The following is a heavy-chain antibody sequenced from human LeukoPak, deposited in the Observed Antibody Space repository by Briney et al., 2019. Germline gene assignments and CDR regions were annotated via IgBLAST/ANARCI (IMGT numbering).Heavy chain of an antibody. CDR1: GGSISSSSYY. D-gene: IGHD3-22*01. CDR3: AREPPMLDYDSSGYSDY. Sequence: PSETLPLTCTVSGGSISSSSYYWGWIRQPPGKGLEWIGSIYYSGSTYYNPSLKSRVTISVDTSKNQFSLKLSSVTAADTAVYYCAREPPMLDYDSSGYSDYWGQGTLVTVSS. V-gene: IGHV4-39*07. CDR2: IYYSGST. J-gene: IGHJ4*02.